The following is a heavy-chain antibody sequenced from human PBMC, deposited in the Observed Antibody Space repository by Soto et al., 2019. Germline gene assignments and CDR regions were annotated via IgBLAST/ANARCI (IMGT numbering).Heavy chain of an antibody. CDR2: INWDGDFL. CDR3: ALGSSSSLYSLNY. J-gene: IGHJ4*02. D-gene: IGHD6-6*01. Sequence: EVQLVESGAGLVQPGRSLRLSCAASGITFDDFAMHWVRQAPGKGLEWVSGINWDGDFLDYADSVKGRLTISRDKAKNSLYLQMSSLRREDTALYFCALGSSSSLYSLNYWGQGTLVTVSS. CDR1: GITFDDFA. V-gene: IGHV3-9*01.